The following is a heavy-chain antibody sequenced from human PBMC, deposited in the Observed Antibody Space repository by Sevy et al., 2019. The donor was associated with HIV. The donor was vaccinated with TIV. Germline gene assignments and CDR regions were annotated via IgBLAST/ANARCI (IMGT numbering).Heavy chain of an antibody. V-gene: IGHV6-1*01. CDR2: TYYRSKWYN. CDR3: ATGIPEWELGGHWFDP. CDR1: GDSVSSNSAA. J-gene: IGHJ5*02. D-gene: IGHD1-26*01. Sequence: SQTLSLTCAISGDSVSSNSAAWNWIRQSPSRRLEWLGRTYYRSKWYNDYAVSVKSRISINPDTSKNQFSLQLNSVTPEDTAVYFCATGIPEWELGGHWFDPWGQGTLVTVSS.